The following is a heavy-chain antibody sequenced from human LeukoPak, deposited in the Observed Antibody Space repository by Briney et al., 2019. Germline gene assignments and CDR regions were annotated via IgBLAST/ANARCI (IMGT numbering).Heavy chain of an antibody. D-gene: IGHD3-16*02. CDR2: ISSSGSTI. CDR3: ARDLLGYNYHYMDV. J-gene: IGHJ6*03. CDR1: GFTFSSYE. Sequence: GGSLRLSCAASGFTFSSYEMNWVRQAPGKGLEWVSYISSSGSTIYYADSVKGRFTISRDNFKNTLYLQMNSLRAEDTAIYYCARDLLGYNYHYMDVWGKGTTVTVSS. V-gene: IGHV3-48*03.